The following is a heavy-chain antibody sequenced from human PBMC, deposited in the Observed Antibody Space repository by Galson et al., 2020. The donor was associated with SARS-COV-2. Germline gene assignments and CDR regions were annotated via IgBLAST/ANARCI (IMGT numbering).Heavy chain of an antibody. CDR2: IYYSGST. D-gene: IGHD1-1*01. J-gene: IGHJ3*02. Sequence: SETLSLTCTVSGGSISSGGSYWSWIRQHPGKGLEWIGYIYYSGSTYYNPSLKSRVTISVDTSKNQFSLKLSSVTAADTAVYYCARTSGGTDAFDIWGQGTMVTVAS. CDR3: ARTSGGTDAFDI. CDR1: GGSISSGGSY. V-gene: IGHV4-31*03.